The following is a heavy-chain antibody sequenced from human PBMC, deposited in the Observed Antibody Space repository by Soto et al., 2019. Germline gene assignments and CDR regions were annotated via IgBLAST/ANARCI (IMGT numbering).Heavy chain of an antibody. V-gene: IGHV3-72*01. CDR2: TRNKANSYTT. CDR1: GFTFSDHY. J-gene: IGHJ4*02. Sequence: EVQLVESGGGLVQPGGSLRLSCAASGFTFSDHYMDWVRQAPGKGLEWVGRTRNKANSYTTEYAASVKGRFTISRDDSKNSLYLQMNSLKTEDTAVYYCARVQGISGYDYCFDYWGQGTLVTVSS. D-gene: IGHD5-12*01. CDR3: ARVQGISGYDYCFDY.